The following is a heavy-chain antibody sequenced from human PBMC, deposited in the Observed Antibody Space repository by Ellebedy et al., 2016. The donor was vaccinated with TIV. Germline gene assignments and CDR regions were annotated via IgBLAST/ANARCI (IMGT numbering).Heavy chain of an antibody. CDR3: ARAAATGNPPFEY. CDR2: INSGNGNT. Sequence: AASVTVSCKASGYTFTTYTFHWVRQAPGQRLESMGWINSGNGNTKYSQKFQGRVTFTRDTSASTAYVDLSSLQSEDTAVYYCARAAATGNPPFEYWGQGTLVTVYS. V-gene: IGHV1-3*01. J-gene: IGHJ4*02. D-gene: IGHD6-13*01. CDR1: GYTFTTYT.